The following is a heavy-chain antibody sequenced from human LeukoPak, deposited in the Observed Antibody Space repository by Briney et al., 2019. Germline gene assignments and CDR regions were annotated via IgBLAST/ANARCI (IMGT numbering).Heavy chain of an antibody. CDR1: GGTLSSYA. CDR2: IIPIFGTA. J-gene: IGHJ6*02. D-gene: IGHD6-19*01. V-gene: IGHV1-69*13. CDR3: ARGYIAVAGIAYYYYYYGMDV. Sequence: ASVKVSCKASGGTLSSYAISWVRQAPGQGLEWMGGIIPIFGTANYAQKFQGRVTITADESTSTAYMELSSLRSEDTAVYYCARGYIAVAGIAYYYYYYGMDVWGQGTTVTVSS.